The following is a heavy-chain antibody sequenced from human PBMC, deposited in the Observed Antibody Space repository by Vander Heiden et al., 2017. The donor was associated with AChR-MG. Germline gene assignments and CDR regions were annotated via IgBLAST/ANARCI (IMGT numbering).Heavy chain of an antibody. J-gene: IGHJ4*02. CDR2: MRSKAYGGTT. D-gene: IGHD2-2*01. CDR3: TRDRIGYCSSTSCHDYFDY. Sequence: EVQLVESGGGLVQPGRSLRLSCTASGFTFGDYAMSWFRQAPGKGLEWVGFMRSKAYGGTTEYAASVKGRFTISRDDSKSIAYLQMNSLKTEDTAVYYCTRDRIGYCSSTSCHDYFDYWGQGTLVTVSS. CDR1: GFTFGDYA. V-gene: IGHV3-49*03.